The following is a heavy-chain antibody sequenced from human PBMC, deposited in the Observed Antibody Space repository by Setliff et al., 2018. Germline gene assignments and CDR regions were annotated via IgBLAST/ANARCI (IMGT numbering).Heavy chain of an antibody. D-gene: IGHD6-6*01. V-gene: IGHV4-39*07. CDR1: GDSISRAMYH. CDR3: ARGRNIAARLLDS. Sequence: PSETLSLTCTVSGDSISRAMYHWTWIRQSPEKGLEWIGEINHRGSTNYNPSLKSRVTISIDTSRDQFSLKLISMIAADTAVYYCARGRNIAARLLDSWGQGTLVTVSS. CDR2: INHRGST. J-gene: IGHJ4*02.